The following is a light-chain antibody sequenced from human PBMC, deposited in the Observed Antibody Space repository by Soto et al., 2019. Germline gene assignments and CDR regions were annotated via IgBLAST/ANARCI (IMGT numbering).Light chain of an antibody. Sequence: QSVLTQPASVSGSPGQSITISCTGTSSDVGRYNYVSWYQQYPGKVPKLMIYEVTNRPSGVSNRFSGSKSGNTASLTISGLQTEDEADYYCSSYTSSYTVIFGGGTKLTVL. CDR2: EVT. V-gene: IGLV2-14*01. CDR1: SSDVGRYNY. CDR3: SSYTSSYTVI. J-gene: IGLJ2*01.